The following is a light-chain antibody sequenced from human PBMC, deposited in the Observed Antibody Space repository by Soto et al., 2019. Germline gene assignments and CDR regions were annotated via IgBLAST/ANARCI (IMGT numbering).Light chain of an antibody. CDR1: QSVSSSY. J-gene: IGKJ4*01. V-gene: IGKV3-20*01. CDR2: RVS. CDR3: QQYGNLPLT. Sequence: EIVLTQSPGTLSLSPGERATLSCRASQSVSSSYLAWYQQEPGQAPRLLIYRVSSRATGVPDRFSGSGSGTDYTLTISRLEPEDFAVYYCQQYGNLPLTFGGGTKVDIK.